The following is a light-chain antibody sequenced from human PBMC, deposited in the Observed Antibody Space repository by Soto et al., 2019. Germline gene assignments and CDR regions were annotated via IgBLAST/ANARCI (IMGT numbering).Light chain of an antibody. CDR3: QQRSNWLIS. J-gene: IGKJ3*01. CDR1: QTVSSGF. V-gene: IGKV3D-20*02. CDR2: GAS. Sequence: EIVLTQSPGTLSVSPGERATVSCRASQTVSSGFLAWYQQKVGQAPRLLIYGASTRATGIPDRFSGSGSGTDFTLTISGLEPEDFAVYYCQQRSNWLISFGPGTKVDIK.